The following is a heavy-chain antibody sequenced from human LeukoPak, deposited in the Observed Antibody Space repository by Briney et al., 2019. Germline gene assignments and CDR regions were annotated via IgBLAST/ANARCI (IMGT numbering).Heavy chain of an antibody. CDR2: IIPIFGTA. CDR1: GGTFSSYA. D-gene: IGHD3-22*01. Sequence: ASVKVSCKASGGTFSSYAISWVRQAPGQGLEWMGGIIPIFGTANYAQKFQGRVTITADESTSTAYMELSSLRSEDTAVYYCARPLTYYYDSSGYYAHAFDIWGQGTMVTVSS. V-gene: IGHV1-69*13. J-gene: IGHJ3*02. CDR3: ARPLTYYYDSSGYYAHAFDI.